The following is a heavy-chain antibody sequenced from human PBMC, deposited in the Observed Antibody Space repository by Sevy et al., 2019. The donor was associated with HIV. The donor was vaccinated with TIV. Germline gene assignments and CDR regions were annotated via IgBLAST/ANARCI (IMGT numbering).Heavy chain of an antibody. CDR2: MNPNSGNT. V-gene: IGHV1-8*01. CDR1: GYTFTSYD. Sequence: ASVKVSCKASGYTFTSYDINWVRQATGQGLEWMGWMNPNSGNTGYAQKFQGRVTMTRNTSISTAYMELSSLRSEDTAVYYCARGRAVVVAAPRRYYFDYWGQGTLVTVSS. D-gene: IGHD2-15*01. CDR3: ARGRAVVVAAPRRYYFDY. J-gene: IGHJ4*02.